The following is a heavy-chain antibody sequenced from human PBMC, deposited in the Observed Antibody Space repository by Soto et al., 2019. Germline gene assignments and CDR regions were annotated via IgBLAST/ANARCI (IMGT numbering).Heavy chain of an antibody. CDR2: IYHSGST. V-gene: IGHV4-38-2*02. Sequence: SETLSLTCTVSGYSIISGYYWAWIRQPPGKGLEWFGSIYHSGSTYYNPSLKSRVTISVDTSKKQFSLKLTSVTAADTAVYYCARNNGGDFSFDSWGQGTLVTVSS. J-gene: IGHJ4*02. CDR3: ARNNGGDFSFDS. CDR1: GYSIISGYY. D-gene: IGHD2-21*02.